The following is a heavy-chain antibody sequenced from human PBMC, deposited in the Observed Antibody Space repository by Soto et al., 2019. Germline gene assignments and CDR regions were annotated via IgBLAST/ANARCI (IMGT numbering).Heavy chain of an antibody. CDR1: GASISTSY. V-gene: IGHV4-59*08. D-gene: IGHD4-4*01. J-gene: IGHJ6*03. CDR3: ARQTVSRGYYSYMDV. CDR2: LYNSGST. Sequence: SETLSLTCTVSGASISTSYWNWIRQPPGKGLEWIGYLYNSGSTYYNLSLKSRVTISADPSKNQFSLRLSSVTAADTAVYYCARQTVSRGYYSYMDVWGKGTTVTVSS.